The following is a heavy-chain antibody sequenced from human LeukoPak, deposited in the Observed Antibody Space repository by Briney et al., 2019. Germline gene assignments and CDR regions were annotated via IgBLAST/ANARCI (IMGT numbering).Heavy chain of an antibody. CDR1: GGSISSYY. CDR3: ARSYYDFLCGYYAYYYYYYMDV. CDR2: IYTSGST. D-gene: IGHD3-3*01. V-gene: IGHV4-4*09. J-gene: IGHJ6*03. Sequence: SETLSLTCTVSGGSISSYYWSWIRQPPGKGLEWIGYIYTSGSTNYNPSLKSRVTISVDTSKNQFSLKLSSVTAADTAVYYCARSYYDFLCGYYAYYYYYYMDVWGKGTTVTVSS.